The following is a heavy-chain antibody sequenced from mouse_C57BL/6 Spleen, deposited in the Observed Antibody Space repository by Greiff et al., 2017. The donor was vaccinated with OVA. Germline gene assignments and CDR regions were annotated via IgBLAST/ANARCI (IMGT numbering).Heavy chain of an antibody. D-gene: IGHD4-1*01. Sequence: VHVKQSGPELVKPGASVKISCKASGYSFTGYYMNWVKQSPEKSLEWIGEINPSTGGTTYNQKFKAKATLTVDKSSSTAYMQLKSLTSEDSAVYYCARVWDGFAYWGQGTLVTVSA. CDR2: INPSTGGT. CDR3: ARVWDGFAY. J-gene: IGHJ3*01. CDR1: GYSFTGYY. V-gene: IGHV1-42*01.